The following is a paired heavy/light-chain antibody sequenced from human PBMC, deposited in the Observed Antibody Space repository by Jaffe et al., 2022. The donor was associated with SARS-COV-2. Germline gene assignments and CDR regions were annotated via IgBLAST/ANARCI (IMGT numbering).Heavy chain of an antibody. V-gene: IGHV6-1*01. J-gene: IGHJ6*02. D-gene: IGHD3-3*01. CDR1: GDSVSSNSAA. Sequence: QVQLQQSGPGLVKPSQTLSLTCVISGDSVSSNSAAWNWIRQSPSRGLEWLGRTYYRSKWYNDYAVSVKSRININPDTSKNQISLQLNSVTPEDTAVYYCAISGWVGGGIMEWLSEDFHHYGLDVWGQGTTVIVSS. CDR2: TYYRSKWYN. CDR3: AISGWVGGGIMEWLSEDFHHYGLDV.
Light chain of an antibody. CDR3: QSADSSGPSLM. J-gene: IGLJ3*02. Sequence: SYELTQPPSVSVSPGQTARITCSGDALPKQYAYWYQQKPGQAPMLMIYKDNERPSGIPERFSGSSSGTTVTLTISGVQAEDEADYYCQSADSSGPSLMFGGGTKLTVL. CDR1: ALPKQY. V-gene: IGLV3-25*03. CDR2: KDN.